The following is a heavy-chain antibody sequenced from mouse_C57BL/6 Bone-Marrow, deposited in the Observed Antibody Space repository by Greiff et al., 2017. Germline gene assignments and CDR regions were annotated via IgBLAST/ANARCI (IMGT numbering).Heavy chain of an antibody. Sequence: QVQLKESGAELARPGASVKLSCKASGYTFTSYGISWVKQRTGQGLEWIGEISPRSGNTYYNEKFKGKATLTADKSSSTAYMELRSLTSEDSAVYFCASTAQEGFAYWGQGTLVTVSA. CDR2: ISPRSGNT. J-gene: IGHJ3*01. D-gene: IGHD3-2*02. CDR1: GYTFTSYG. V-gene: IGHV1-81*01. CDR3: ASTAQEGFAY.